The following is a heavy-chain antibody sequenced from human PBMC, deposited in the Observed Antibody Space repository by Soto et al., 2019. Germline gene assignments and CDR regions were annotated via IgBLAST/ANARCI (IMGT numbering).Heavy chain of an antibody. CDR1: GGSFSGYY. Sequence: QVQLQQWGAGLLKPSETLSLTCADYGGSFSGYYWSWIRQPPGKGLEWIGEINHSGSTNYNPSLKSRVTISVDTSKNQFSLKLSSVTAADTAVYYCARGRITMVRGVIFDYWGQGTLVTVSS. V-gene: IGHV4-34*01. CDR3: ARGRITMVRGVIFDY. D-gene: IGHD3-10*01. CDR2: INHSGST. J-gene: IGHJ4*02.